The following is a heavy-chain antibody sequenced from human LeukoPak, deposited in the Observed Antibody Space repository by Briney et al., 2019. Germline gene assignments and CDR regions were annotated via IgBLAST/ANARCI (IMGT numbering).Heavy chain of an antibody. Sequence: SEPLSLTFTVSGGSITGYHWSWIRQPPGKGLEWIGYIYSSETTEYKPSLKSRVTISADTSKNQFSLKLTSVTAADTAIYYCARRNDFDIWGQGTMVTVSS. V-gene: IGHV4-4*08. J-gene: IGHJ3*02. CDR2: IYSSETT. CDR3: ARRNDFDI. CDR1: GGSITGYH.